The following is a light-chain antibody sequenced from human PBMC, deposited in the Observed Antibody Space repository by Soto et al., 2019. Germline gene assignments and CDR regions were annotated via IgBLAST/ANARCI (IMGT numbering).Light chain of an antibody. Sequence: QSVLTQPASVSGSPGQSITISCTGTSSDVGGYNLVSWYQQHPGKAPKLMIYEGSKRPSGVSNRFSGSKSGNTASLTISGLQAEDEADYYCCSYAGIVVFGGGTKLTVL. CDR1: SSDVGGYNL. J-gene: IGLJ2*01. V-gene: IGLV2-23*01. CDR2: EGS. CDR3: CSYAGIVV.